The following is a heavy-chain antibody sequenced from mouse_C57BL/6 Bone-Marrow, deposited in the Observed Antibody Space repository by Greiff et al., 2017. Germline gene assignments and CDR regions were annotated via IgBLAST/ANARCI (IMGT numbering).Heavy chain of an antibody. V-gene: IGHV1-59*01. Sequence: QVQLQQPGAELVRPGTSVKLSCKASGYTFTSYWMHWVKQRPGQGLEWIGVIDPSDSYTNYNQKFKGKATLTVDTSSSTAYMQLSSLTSEDSAVYYCASLSDYYGSRGYYFDYWGQGTTLTDSS. CDR3: ASLSDYYGSRGYYFDY. CDR2: IDPSDSYT. D-gene: IGHD1-1*01. J-gene: IGHJ2*01. CDR1: GYTFTSYW.